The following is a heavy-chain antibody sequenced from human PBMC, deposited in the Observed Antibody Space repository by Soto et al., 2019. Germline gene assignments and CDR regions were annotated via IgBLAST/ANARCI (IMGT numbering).Heavy chain of an antibody. CDR3: AAVRGSMGSLSFDY. J-gene: IGHJ4*02. Sequence: EVLLQQSGAEAREPGGVVKMSCAVSGITFSDLHMHWVKQAPGKGLEWVGLVEVENDDRLYAEKYRGRLNINTDTSRHTSYMDLTSRTSDDTAIYFCAAVRGSMGSLSFDYWGQGTPVTGSA. CDR1: GITFSDLH. D-gene: IGHD1-26*01. V-gene: IGHV1-69-2*01. CDR2: VEVENDDR.